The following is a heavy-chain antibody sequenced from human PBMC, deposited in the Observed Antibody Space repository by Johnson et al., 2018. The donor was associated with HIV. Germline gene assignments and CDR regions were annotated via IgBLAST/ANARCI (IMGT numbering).Heavy chain of an antibody. CDR3: AREIQYFTAFDI. V-gene: IGHV3-23*04. D-gene: IGHD3-9*01. Sequence: VQLVESGGGLVQPGGSLRVSCAASGFKYAASGLAFSNYAVKWVSHTPGGDGGTSFADSVRGRYIISRDNSKNTLYLQMNSLRAEDTAVYYCAREIQYFTAFDIWGQGTMVTVSS. CDR2: TPGGDGGT. CDR1: GFKYAAS. J-gene: IGHJ3*02.